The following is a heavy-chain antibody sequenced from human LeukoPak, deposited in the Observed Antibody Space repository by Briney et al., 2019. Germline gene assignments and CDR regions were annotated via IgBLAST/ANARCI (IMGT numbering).Heavy chain of an antibody. CDR3: ARSFLEPAAMYAFDI. V-gene: IGHV3-7*01. Sequence: GGSLRLSCAASGFTFSSYSMNWVRQAPGKGLEWVANIKQDGSEKYYVDSVKGRFTISRDNAKNSLYLQMNSLRAEDTAVYYCARSFLEPAAMYAFDIWGQGTMVTVSS. CDR1: GFTFSSYS. CDR2: IKQDGSEK. D-gene: IGHD2-2*01. J-gene: IGHJ3*02.